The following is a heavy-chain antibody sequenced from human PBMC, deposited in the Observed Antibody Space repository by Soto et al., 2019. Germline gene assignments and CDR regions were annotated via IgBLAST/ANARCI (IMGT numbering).Heavy chain of an antibody. Sequence: QVQLVQSGAEVKKPGASVKVSCKASGYSFTDYYIHWVRQAPGQGLEWMGWISPHSGGTKYAQAFQDRVTMTRDTSISTVYLDLSRLRSDDTAVYYCAPSPGGLRLDPCGQGTLVTVSS. CDR1: GYSFTDYY. J-gene: IGHJ5*02. V-gene: IGHV1-2*02. CDR2: ISPHSGGT. D-gene: IGHD3-10*01. CDR3: APSPGGLRLDP.